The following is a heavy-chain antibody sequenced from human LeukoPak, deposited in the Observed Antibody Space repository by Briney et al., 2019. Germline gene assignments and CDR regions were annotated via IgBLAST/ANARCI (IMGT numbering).Heavy chain of an antibody. J-gene: IGHJ4*02. D-gene: IGHD3-9*01. CDR2: ISYDGSNK. CDR1: GFTFSSYA. CDR3: AKDSSTYYDILTGYYTDDY. V-gene: IGHV3-30-3*01. Sequence: GGSLRLSCAASGFTFSSYAMHWVRQAPGKGLEWVAVISYDGSNKYYADSVKGRFTISRDNSKNTLYLQMNSLRAEDTAVYYCAKDSSTYYDILTGYYTDDYWGQGTLVTVSS.